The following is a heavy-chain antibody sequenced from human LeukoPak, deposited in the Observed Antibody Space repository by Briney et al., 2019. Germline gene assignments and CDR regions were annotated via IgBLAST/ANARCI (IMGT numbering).Heavy chain of an antibody. Sequence: SETLSLTCTVSGGSISSSSYYWGWIRQPPGKGLEWIQSISYSGSTYYNPSLKSRVTLSIDTSKNQFSLKLSSVTAADTAMYYCARLPTDLLAFDYWGQGTLVTVSS. V-gene: IGHV4-39*01. J-gene: IGHJ4*02. CDR1: GGSISSSSYY. CDR2: ISYSGST. D-gene: IGHD2-8*02. CDR3: ARLPTDLLAFDY.